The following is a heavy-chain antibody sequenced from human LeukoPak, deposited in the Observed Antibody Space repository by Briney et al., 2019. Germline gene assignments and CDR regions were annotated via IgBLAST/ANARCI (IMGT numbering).Heavy chain of an antibody. J-gene: IGHJ3*02. D-gene: IGHD2-21*01. CDR2: ISYDGSNK. V-gene: IGHV3-30-3*01. CDR1: GFTFSSYA. CDR3: ARRDVVVIARGAFDI. Sequence: PGGSLRLSCAASGFTFSSYAMHWVRQAPGKGLEWVAVISYDGSNKYYADSVKGRFTISRDNSKNTLYLQMNSLRAEDTAVYYCARRDVVVIARGAFDIWGQGTMVTVSS.